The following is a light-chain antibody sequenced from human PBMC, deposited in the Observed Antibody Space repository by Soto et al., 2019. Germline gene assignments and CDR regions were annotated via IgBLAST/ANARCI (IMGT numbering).Light chain of an antibody. Sequence: IVVTQSPLTMPATPGETASISCRSNQSLMHSVGYSYLGWYLQKPGQSPRLLIYVASNRASGVPDRFSGSGSGTDFTLTINSLEAEDFAMYYCQQYRSYPSTFGQGTKVDIK. CDR3: QQYRSYPST. CDR2: VAS. CDR1: QSLMHSVGYSY. J-gene: IGKJ1*01. V-gene: IGKV2-28*01.